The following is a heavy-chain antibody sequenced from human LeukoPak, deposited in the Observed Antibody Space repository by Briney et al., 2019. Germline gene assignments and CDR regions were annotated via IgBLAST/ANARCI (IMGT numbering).Heavy chain of an antibody. CDR3: ARVQYSSSRSGMDV. CDR2: INPNSGGT. V-gene: IGHV1-2*06. D-gene: IGHD6-6*01. CDR1: GYTFTGYY. Sequence: ASVKVSCKASGYTFTGYYMHWVRQAPGQGLEWMGRINPNSGGTNYAQKFQGRVTMTRDTSISTAYMELSRLRSDDTAVYYCARVQYSSSRSGMDVWGQGTTVTVSS. J-gene: IGHJ6*02.